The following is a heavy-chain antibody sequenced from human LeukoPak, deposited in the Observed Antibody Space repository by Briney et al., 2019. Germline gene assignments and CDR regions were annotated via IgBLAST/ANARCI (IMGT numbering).Heavy chain of an antibody. CDR1: GGSISSYY. J-gene: IGHJ5*02. CDR3: ARASINWFDP. V-gene: IGHV4-59*01. Sequence: SETLSLTCTVSGGSISSYYWSWIRQPPGKGLEWIGYIYYSGSTNYNPSLKSRVTISVDTSKNQFSLKLSSVTAADTAVYYCARASINWFDPWGQGTLVTVSS. D-gene: IGHD4-11*01. CDR2: IYYSGST.